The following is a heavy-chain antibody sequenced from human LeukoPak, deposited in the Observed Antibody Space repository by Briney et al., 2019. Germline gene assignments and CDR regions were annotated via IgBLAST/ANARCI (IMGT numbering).Heavy chain of an antibody. CDR3: ASTTAGYCSGGSCATGDY. J-gene: IGHJ4*02. Sequence: PGGSLRLSCAASGFTFSSYEMNWVRQAPGKGLEWVSYISSSGSTIYYADSVKGRFTISRDNAKNSLYLQMNSLRAEGTAVYYCASTTAGYCSGGSCATGDYWGQGTLVTVSS. V-gene: IGHV3-48*03. D-gene: IGHD2-15*01. CDR1: GFTFSSYE. CDR2: ISSSGSTI.